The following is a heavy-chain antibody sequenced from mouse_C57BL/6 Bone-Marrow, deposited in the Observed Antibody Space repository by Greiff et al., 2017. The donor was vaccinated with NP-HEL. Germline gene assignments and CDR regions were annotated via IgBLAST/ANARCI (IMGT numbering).Heavy chain of an antibody. D-gene: IGHD1-1*01. Sequence: EVKVVESGPELVKPGASVKISCKASGYSFTDYNMNWVKQSNGKSLEWIGVINPNYGTTSYNQKFKGKATLTVDQSSSTAYMQLNSLTSEDSAVYYCARWFITHAMDYWGQGTSVTVSS. J-gene: IGHJ4*01. CDR2: INPNYGTT. CDR1: GYSFTDYN. V-gene: IGHV1-39*01. CDR3: ARWFITHAMDY.